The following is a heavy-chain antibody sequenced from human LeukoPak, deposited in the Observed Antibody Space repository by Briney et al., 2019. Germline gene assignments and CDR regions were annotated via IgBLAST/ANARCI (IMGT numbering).Heavy chain of an antibody. D-gene: IGHD2-2*01. CDR2: ISGSGGST. V-gene: IGHV3-23*01. Sequence: GGSLRLSCAASGFTFSSYSMNWVRQAPGKGLEWVSAISGSGGSTYYADSVKGRFTISRDNSKNTLYLQMNSLRAEDTAVYYCAKDRQAYQLLSYYFDYWGQGTLVTVSS. J-gene: IGHJ4*02. CDR1: GFTFSSYS. CDR3: AKDRQAYQLLSYYFDY.